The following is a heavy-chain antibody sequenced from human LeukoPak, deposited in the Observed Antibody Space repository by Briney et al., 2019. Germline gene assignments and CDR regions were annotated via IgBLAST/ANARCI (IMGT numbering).Heavy chain of an antibody. Sequence: ASVKVSRKASGYTFTCYYMHWVRQAPGQGLEWMGWINPNSGGTNYAQKFQGRVTMTRDTSISTAYMELSRLRSDDTAVYYCARGAGATLYYYYYYMDVWGKGTTVTVSS. V-gene: IGHV1-2*02. D-gene: IGHD1-26*01. CDR3: ARGAGATLYYYYYYMDV. J-gene: IGHJ6*03. CDR1: GYTFTCYY. CDR2: INPNSGGT.